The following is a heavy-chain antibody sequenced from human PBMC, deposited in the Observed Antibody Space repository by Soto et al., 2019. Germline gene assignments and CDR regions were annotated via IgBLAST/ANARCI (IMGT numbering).Heavy chain of an antibody. D-gene: IGHD3-3*02. CDR2: IYSGGST. CDR3: ARDPSIFGVDPSESGYFDY. V-gene: IGHV3-53*01. CDR1: GFTRIGHY. J-gene: IGHJ4*02. Sequence: WGFLRISCAASGFTRIGHYISRVLQDPRKGLEWVSVIYSGGSTYYADSVKGRFTISRDNSKNTLFLQMNSLRAEDTAVYYCARDPSIFGVDPSESGYFDYWGQGTLVTVSS.